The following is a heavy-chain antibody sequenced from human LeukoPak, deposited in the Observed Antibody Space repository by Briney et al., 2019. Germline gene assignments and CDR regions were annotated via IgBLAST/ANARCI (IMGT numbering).Heavy chain of an antibody. CDR2: IDPSDSYT. CDR3: AVGAAGGSCTCCYHY. D-gene: IGHD2-2*01. J-gene: IGHJ4*02. V-gene: IGHV5-10-1*01. CDR1: GSIFTSYW. Sequence: SGHGAGSIFTSYWISGVRALRRKGQEWVGRIDPSDSYTNYSPSYEGHLIISADKSISTANLQSNSLKARGAAMYYCAVGAAGGSCTCCYHYWGQGTLVTVSS.